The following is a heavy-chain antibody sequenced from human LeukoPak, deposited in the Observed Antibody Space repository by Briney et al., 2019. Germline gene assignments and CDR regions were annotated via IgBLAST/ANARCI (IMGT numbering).Heavy chain of an antibody. CDR3: AELGITMIGGV. Sequence: GGSLRLSCAASGFTFSSYWMSWVRQAPGKGLEWVANIKQDGSEKYYVDAVKGRFTISRDNAKTSLYLQMNSLRAEDTAVYYCAELGITMIGGVWGKGTTVIISS. CDR2: IKQDGSEK. D-gene: IGHD3-10*02. CDR1: GFTFSSYW. J-gene: IGHJ6*04. V-gene: IGHV3-7*01.